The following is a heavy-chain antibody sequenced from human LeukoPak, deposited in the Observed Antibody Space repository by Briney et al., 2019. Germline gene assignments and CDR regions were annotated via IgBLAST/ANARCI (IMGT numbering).Heavy chain of an antibody. CDR1: GFTFSTYW. CDR3: ARAVTSTEGY. V-gene: IGHV3-7*03. CDR2: IREDGSEK. J-gene: IGHJ4*02. Sequence: GGSLRLSCAASGFTFSTYWMTWVRQAPGKGLEWVASIREDGSEKYYVDSAKGRFTISRDNAQKSLYLEMNSLRVEDTAVYYCARAVTSTEGYWGQGTLVTVSS.